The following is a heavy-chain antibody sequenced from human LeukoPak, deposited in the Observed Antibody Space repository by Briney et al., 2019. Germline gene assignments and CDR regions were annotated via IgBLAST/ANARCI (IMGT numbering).Heavy chain of an antibody. D-gene: IGHD3-22*01. Sequence: GGSLRLSCAASGFTFTNFVMTWVRQAPGKGLEWVSSISSSSSYIYYADSVKGRFTISRDNAKNSLYLQMNSLRAEDTAVYYCARDHTDYYDSSGYYHWGQGTLVTVSS. CDR1: GFTFTNFV. CDR2: ISSSSSYI. CDR3: ARDHTDYYDSSGYYH. J-gene: IGHJ4*02. V-gene: IGHV3-21*01.